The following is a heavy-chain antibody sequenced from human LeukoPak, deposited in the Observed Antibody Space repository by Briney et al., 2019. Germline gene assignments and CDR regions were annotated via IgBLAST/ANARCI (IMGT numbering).Heavy chain of an antibody. V-gene: IGHV3-30*18. CDR1: GFTFSSYG. CDR3: AKDLSSGWFSFFDY. D-gene: IGHD6-19*01. CDR2: ISYDGSNK. J-gene: IGHJ4*02. Sequence: GGSLRLSCAASGFTFSSYGMHWVRQAPGKGLEWVAVISYDGSNKYYADSVKGRFTISRDNSKNTLYLQMSSLRAEDTAVYYCAKDLSSGWFSFFDYWGQGTLVTVSS.